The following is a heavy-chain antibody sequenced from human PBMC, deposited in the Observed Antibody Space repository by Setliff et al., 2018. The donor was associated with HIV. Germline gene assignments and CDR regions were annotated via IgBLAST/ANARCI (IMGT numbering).Heavy chain of an antibody. CDR2: VIPGLGIA. V-gene: IGHV1-69*10. D-gene: IGHD5-12*01. CDR1: GGTFSNYR. J-gene: IGHJ4*02. Sequence: GASVKVSFKASGGTFSNYRISWVRKAPGQGLEYMGGVIPGLGIAYYAQRFQGRVTITADESTSTVYMDLSSLRSEDTAMYYCARDAVYIGTSWNYWGQGTLVTVSS. CDR3: ARDAVYIGTSWNY.